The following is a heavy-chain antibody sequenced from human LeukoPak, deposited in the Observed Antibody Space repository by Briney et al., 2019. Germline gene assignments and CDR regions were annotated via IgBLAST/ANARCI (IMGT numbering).Heavy chain of an antibody. J-gene: IGHJ4*02. CDR1: GFTFSIYG. V-gene: IGHV3-23*01. Sequence: GGSLRLSCAASGFTFSIYGMHWVRQAPGKGLEWVSAISGSGGSTYYADSVKGRFTISRDNSKNTLYLQMNSLRAEDTAVYYCAKLVLWFRELLSFDYWGQGTLVTVSS. D-gene: IGHD3-10*01. CDR2: ISGSGGST. CDR3: AKLVLWFRELLSFDY.